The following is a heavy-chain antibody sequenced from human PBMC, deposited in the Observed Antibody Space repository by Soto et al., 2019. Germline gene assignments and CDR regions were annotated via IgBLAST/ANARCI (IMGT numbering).Heavy chain of an antibody. J-gene: IGHJ3*02. V-gene: IGHV1-18*01. CDR2: ISAYNGNT. Sequence: ASVKVSCKASGYTFTSYAMHWVRQAPGQRLEWMGWISAYNGNTNYAQKLQGRVTMTTDTSTSTAYMELRSLRSDDTAVYYCAYTVTDAFDIWGQGTMVTVSS. CDR3: AYTVTDAFDI. CDR1: GYTFTSYA. D-gene: IGHD4-17*01.